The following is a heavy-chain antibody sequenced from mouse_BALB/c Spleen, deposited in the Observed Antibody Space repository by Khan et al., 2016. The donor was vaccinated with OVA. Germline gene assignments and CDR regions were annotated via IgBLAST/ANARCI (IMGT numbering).Heavy chain of an antibody. D-gene: IGHD2-4*01. CDR2: IWSDGKT. Sequence: VQLQESGPGLVAPSQSLSITCTVSGFSLTSYGVHWVRQPPGKGLEWLVVIWSDGKTTYNSTLKSRLSISKDNSKSQVFLKMNRIKTDNTAMYDCARNTHKITTVMDYWGQGTSVTVSS. J-gene: IGHJ4*01. V-gene: IGHV2-6*02. CDR1: GFSLTSYG. CDR3: ARNTHKITTVMDY.